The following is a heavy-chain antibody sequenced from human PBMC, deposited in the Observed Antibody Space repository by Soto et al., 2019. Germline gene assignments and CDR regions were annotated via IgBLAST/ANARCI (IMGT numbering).Heavy chain of an antibody. V-gene: IGHV1-2*04. D-gene: IGHD3-22*01. CDR3: ARVAPYYYDSSGYYDY. CDR1: GYTFTGYY. J-gene: IGHJ4*02. Sequence: ASVKVSCKASGYTFTGYYMHWVRQAPGQGLEWMGWINPNSGGTNYAQKFQGWVTMTRDTSISTAYMELSRLRSDDTAVYYCARVAPYYYDSSGYYDYWGQGTLVTVSS. CDR2: INPNSGGT.